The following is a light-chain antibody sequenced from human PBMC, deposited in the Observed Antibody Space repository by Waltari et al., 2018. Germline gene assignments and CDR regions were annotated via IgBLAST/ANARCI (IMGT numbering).Light chain of an antibody. V-gene: IGKV1-5*03. J-gene: IGKJ2*01. CDR2: KAS. CDR1: QSISSW. CDR3: QQYNSYSQDT. Sequence: DIQMTQSPSTLSASVGDRVTIPCRASQSISSWLAWYQQKPGKAPKLLIYKASSLESGVPSRFSGSGSGTEFTLTISSLQPDDFATYYCQQYNSYSQDTFGQGTKLEIK.